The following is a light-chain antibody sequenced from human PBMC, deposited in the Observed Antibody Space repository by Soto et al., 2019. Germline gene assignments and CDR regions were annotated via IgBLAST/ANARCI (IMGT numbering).Light chain of an antibody. Sequence: EIVLPQSPGTLSLSPGERATLSCRASQSVGSNFLAWYQQKPGQAPSLLMYGASNRATGIPDRFSGSGSGTDFTLTISGLEPEDFAVYYCQQYGSSPTFGQGTKVDIK. CDR1: QSVGSNF. CDR3: QQYGSSPT. J-gene: IGKJ1*01. CDR2: GAS. V-gene: IGKV3-20*01.